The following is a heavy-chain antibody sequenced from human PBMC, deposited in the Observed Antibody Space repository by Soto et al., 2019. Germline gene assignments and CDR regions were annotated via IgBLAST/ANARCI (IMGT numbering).Heavy chain of an antibody. Sequence: QVQLVQSGAEVKKPGASVKVSCKASGYTFTSYYMHWVRQAPGQGLEWMGIINPSGGSTSYAQKFRGRVTMTRDTSTNTVYMELSSLRSEDTDVYYCARLLAELGDYWGQGTLVTVSS. CDR1: GYTFTSYY. J-gene: IGHJ4*02. CDR2: INPSGGST. CDR3: ARLLAELGDY. V-gene: IGHV1-46*01. D-gene: IGHD2-8*02.